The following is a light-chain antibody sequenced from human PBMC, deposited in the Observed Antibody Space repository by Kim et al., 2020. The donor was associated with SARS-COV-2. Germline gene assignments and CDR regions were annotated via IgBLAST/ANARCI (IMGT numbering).Light chain of an antibody. CDR3: QAWDSTTTV. J-gene: IGLJ2*01. CDR1: RLGNKY. Sequence: VSTGQTSSITCSGDRLGNKYVCWYQQKPVRSPVVVIYQDTQRPSGIPERFSGSNSGNTATLTISGTQAMDEADYYCQAWDSTTTVFGGGTQLTVL. V-gene: IGLV3-1*01. CDR2: QDT.